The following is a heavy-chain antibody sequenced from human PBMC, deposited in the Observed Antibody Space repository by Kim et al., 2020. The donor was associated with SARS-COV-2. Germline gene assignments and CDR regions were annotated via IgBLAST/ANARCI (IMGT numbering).Heavy chain of an antibody. D-gene: IGHD3-3*01. CDR2: IYTSGST. CDR3: ARGSPTIFGVVRDYYGMDV. Sequence: SETLSLTCTVSGGSISSYYWSWIRQPAGKGLEWIGRIYTSGSTNYNPSLKSRVTMSVDTSKNQFSLKLSSVTAADTAVYYCARGSPTIFGVVRDYYGMDVWGQGTTVTVSS. J-gene: IGHJ6*02. CDR1: GGSISSYY. V-gene: IGHV4-4*07.